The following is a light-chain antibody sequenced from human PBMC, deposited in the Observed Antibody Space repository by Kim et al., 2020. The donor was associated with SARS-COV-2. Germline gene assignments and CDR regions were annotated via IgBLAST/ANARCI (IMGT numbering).Light chain of an antibody. V-gene: IGLV2-18*02. J-gene: IGLJ2*01. CDR1: SSDVGDYNR. Sequence: QSGTISYTGTSSDVGDYNRISWYQQPPGTAPKVMIYEVNNRPSGVPDRFSGSKSGNTASLTISGLHAEDEADYYCSSYTSSNTVVFGGGTQLTVL. CDR2: EVN. CDR3: SSYTSSNTVV.